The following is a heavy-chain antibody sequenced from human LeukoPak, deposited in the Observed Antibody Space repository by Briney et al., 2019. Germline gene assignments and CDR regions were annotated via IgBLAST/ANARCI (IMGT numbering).Heavy chain of an antibody. Sequence: PSETLSLTCSVSGGSISTYYWSWIRQPPGKGLEWIAYMYYSGSTNYNPSLKSRVSISVDTSKNQFSLNLSSVTAADTAVYYCARVDGGYCSGGSCYPNRFDPWGQGTLVTVSS. CDR1: GGSISTYY. J-gene: IGHJ5*02. CDR3: ARVDGGYCSGGSCYPNRFDP. D-gene: IGHD2-15*01. V-gene: IGHV4-59*01. CDR2: MYYSGST.